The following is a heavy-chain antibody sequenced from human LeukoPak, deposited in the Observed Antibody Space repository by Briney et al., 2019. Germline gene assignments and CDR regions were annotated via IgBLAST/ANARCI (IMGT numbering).Heavy chain of an antibody. Sequence: SETLSLTCVVSGDSLSSSNYYWGWIRQPPGTGLEWIGNIYYSGSTYLNPSLKSRVTLSADTSKNQFSLKLSSVTAADTAVYYCARLFSAAAGNRGHWGQGTLVTVSS. D-gene: IGHD6-13*01. J-gene: IGHJ4*02. CDR1: GDSLSSSNYY. CDR3: ARLFSAAAGNRGH. V-gene: IGHV4-39*01. CDR2: IYYSGST.